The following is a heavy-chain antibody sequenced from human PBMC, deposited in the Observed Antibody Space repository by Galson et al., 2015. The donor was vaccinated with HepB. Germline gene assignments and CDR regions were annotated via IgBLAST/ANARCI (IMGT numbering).Heavy chain of an antibody. V-gene: IGHV4-34*01. CDR2: INHSGST. Sequence: ETLSLTCAVYGGSFSGYYWSWIRQPPGKGLEWIGEINHSGSTNYNPSLKSRVTISVDTSKNQFSLKLSSVTAADTAVYYCAGTTIVGAAYWGQGTLVTVSS. D-gene: IGHD1-26*01. CDR3: AGTTIVGAAY. J-gene: IGHJ4*02. CDR1: GGSFSGYY.